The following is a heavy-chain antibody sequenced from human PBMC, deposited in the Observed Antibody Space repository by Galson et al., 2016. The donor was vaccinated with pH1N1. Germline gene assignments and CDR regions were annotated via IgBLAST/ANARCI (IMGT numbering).Heavy chain of an antibody. CDR3: VRVTPFGSSWRKGALFDY. CDR1: GGYISSSYYY. J-gene: IGHJ4*02. Sequence: ETLSLTCTVSGGYISSSYYYWGWVRQPPGKGLEWIGSIYYSGTYYNPSLESRVMISTDTSRNQCSLRVSSVTAADPAVYYGVRVTPFGSSWRKGALFDYWGQGILVTGSS. V-gene: IGHV4-39*07. D-gene: IGHD6-13*01. CDR2: IYYSGT.